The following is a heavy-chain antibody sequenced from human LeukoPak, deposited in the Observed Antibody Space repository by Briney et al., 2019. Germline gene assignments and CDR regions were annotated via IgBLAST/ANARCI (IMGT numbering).Heavy chain of an antibody. J-gene: IGHJ5*02. CDR3: ARGLRFLTNWFDP. V-gene: IGHV4-34*01. D-gene: IGHD3-3*01. CDR1: GGFFSGYY. CDR2: INHSGST. Sequence: SETLSLTCAVYGGFFSGYYWSWIRHPPGKGLEWIGEINHSGSTNYNPSLKSRVTISVDTSKNQFSLKLSSVTAADTAVYCCARGLRFLTNWFDPWGQGTLVTVSS.